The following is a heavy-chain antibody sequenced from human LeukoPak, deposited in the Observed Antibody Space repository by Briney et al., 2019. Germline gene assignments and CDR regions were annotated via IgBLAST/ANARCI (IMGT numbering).Heavy chain of an antibody. Sequence: SETLSLTCTASGGSVNIYTYYWSWIRQPAGKGLEWIGRIYTSGSTNYNPSLKSRVTMSVDTSKNQFSLKLSSVTAADTAVYYCARAWSGWYALFDYWGQGTLVTVSS. J-gene: IGHJ4*02. V-gene: IGHV4-61*02. CDR3: ARAWSGWYALFDY. D-gene: IGHD6-19*01. CDR1: GGSVNIYTYY. CDR2: IYTSGST.